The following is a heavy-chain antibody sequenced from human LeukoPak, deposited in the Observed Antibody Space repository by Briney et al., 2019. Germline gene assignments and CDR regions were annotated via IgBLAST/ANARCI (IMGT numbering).Heavy chain of an antibody. D-gene: IGHD5-24*01. V-gene: IGHV4-39*01. J-gene: IGHJ4*02. CDR2: ISNSGRT. CDR1: GDSISSSSYH. CDR3: TRSRDGYHLSAFDY. Sequence: ASETLSLTCTVSGDSISSSSYHWGWIRQPPGKGLDWIGSISNSGRTYYNPSLESRVTISVDTSKNQFSLRLSSVTAADTAVYYCTRSRDGYHLSAFDYWGQGTLVTVSS.